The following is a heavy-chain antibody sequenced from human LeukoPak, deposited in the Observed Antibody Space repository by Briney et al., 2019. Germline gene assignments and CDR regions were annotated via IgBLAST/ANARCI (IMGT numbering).Heavy chain of an antibody. J-gene: IGHJ4*02. CDR3: ARAIAVAGTVGYFDY. CDR2: IYYSGST. V-gene: IGHV4-59*01. CDR1: GGSISSYY. Sequence: SETLSLTCSVSGGSISSYYWSWVRQPPGKGLEWLAYIYYSGSTNYNPSLKSRVTISVDTPKNQFSLKLSSVTAADTAVYYCARAIAVAGTVGYFDYWGQGTLVTVSS. D-gene: IGHD6-19*01.